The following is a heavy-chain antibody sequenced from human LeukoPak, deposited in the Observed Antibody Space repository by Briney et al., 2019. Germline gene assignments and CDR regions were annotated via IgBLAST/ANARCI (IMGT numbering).Heavy chain of an antibody. CDR2: ISHDGTKK. D-gene: IGHD2-2*01. CDR1: GFTFSSYD. V-gene: IGHV3-30*18. J-gene: IGHJ4*02. Sequence: GGSLRLSCATSGFTFSSYDIHWVRQAPGKGLEWVAVISHDGTKKHYGDSVKGRFTISRDNSKNTLFLQMNSLRAEDTAVYYCAKDSEAMRTVIFDYWGQGTLVTVSS. CDR3: AKDSEAMRTVIFDY.